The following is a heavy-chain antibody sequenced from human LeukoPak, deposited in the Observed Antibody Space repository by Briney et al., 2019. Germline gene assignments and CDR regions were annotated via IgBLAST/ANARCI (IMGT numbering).Heavy chain of an antibody. CDR2: ISYDGSNK. J-gene: IGHJ6*02. CDR3: AKDHRPIFHYYGMDV. CDR1: GFTFSSYG. D-gene: IGHD3-3*01. V-gene: IGHV3-30*18. Sequence: GGSLRLSCAASGFTFSSYGMHWVRQAPGKGLEWVAVISYDGSNKYYADSVKGRFTISRDNSRNTLYLQMNSLRAKDTAVYYCAKDHRPIFHYYGMDVWGQGTTVTVSS.